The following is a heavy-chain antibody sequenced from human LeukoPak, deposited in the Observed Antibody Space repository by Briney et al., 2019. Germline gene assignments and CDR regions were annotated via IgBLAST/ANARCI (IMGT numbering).Heavy chain of an antibody. J-gene: IGHJ6*03. CDR1: GFTFDDYG. D-gene: IGHD2/OR15-2a*01. V-gene: IGHV4-59*01. CDR3: ARGKEKKKIGYMDV. Sequence: GSLGLSCAASGFTFDDYGMSWIRQPPGKGLEWIGYMYYSGSTNYNPSLKSRVTISVDMSKNQFSLKLRSVTAADTAVYYCARGKEKKKIGYMDVWGKGTTVTISS. CDR2: MYYSGST.